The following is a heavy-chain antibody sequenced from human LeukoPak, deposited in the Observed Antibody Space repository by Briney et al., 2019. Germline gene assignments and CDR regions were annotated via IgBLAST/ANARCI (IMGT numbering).Heavy chain of an antibody. CDR2: ISAYNGNT. CDR1: GYTFTSYG. Sequence: GASVKVSCKASGYTFTSYGISWVRQAPGQGLEWMGWISAYNGNTNYAQKLQGRVTMTTDTSTSTAYMELRSLRSDDTAVYYCARGRTRVVPAAITYWGQGTLVTVSS. CDR3: ARGRTRVVPAAITY. V-gene: IGHV1-18*01. J-gene: IGHJ4*02. D-gene: IGHD2-2*01.